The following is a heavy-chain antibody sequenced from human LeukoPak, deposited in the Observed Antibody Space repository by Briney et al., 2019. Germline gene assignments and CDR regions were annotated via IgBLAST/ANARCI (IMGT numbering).Heavy chain of an antibody. CDR2: ISTCNGNT. CDR3: ARAYGESSSADY. J-gene: IGHJ4*02. CDR1: GYTFTSYG. V-gene: IGHV1-18*01. Sequence: ASVKVSCKASGYTFTSYGISWVRQAPGQGLEWMGWISTCNGNTNSAQKLQGRLTMTTDTSTSTAYMELRSLRSDDTAVYFCARAYGESSSADYWGQGTLVTVSS. D-gene: IGHD4/OR15-4a*01.